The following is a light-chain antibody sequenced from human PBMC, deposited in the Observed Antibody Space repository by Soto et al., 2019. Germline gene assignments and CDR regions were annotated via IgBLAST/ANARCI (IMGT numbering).Light chain of an antibody. J-gene: IGKJ1*01. CDR2: GAS. Sequence: EIVMTQSPATLSVSPGERATLSCRASQSVSSKLAWYQQKPGQAPRLLIYGASSRATGIPARFSGSGSGTDFTLTISSLEPEDFAVYYCQQRSNWHRTFGQGTKVDIK. CDR1: QSVSSK. V-gene: IGKV3D-11*02. CDR3: QQRSNWHRT.